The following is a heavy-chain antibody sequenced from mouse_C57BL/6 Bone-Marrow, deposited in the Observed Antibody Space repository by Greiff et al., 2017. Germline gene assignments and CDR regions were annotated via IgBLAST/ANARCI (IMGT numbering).Heavy chain of an antibody. CDR1: GFSLTSYG. J-gene: IGHJ4*01. Sequence: VQLVESGPRLVAPSQSLSITCTVSGFSLTSYGIHWVRQPPGKGLEWLVVIWSDGSTTYNSALKSRLSISKDNSKSQVFLKMNSLQTDDTAMYCCARHVTTVVATDYYAMDYWGQGTSVTVSS. V-gene: IGHV2-6-1*01. CDR3: ARHVTTVVATDYYAMDY. CDR2: IWSDGST. D-gene: IGHD1-1*01.